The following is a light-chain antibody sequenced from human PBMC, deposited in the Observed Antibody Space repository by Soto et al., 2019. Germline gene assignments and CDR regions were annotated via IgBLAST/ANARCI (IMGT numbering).Light chain of an antibody. J-gene: IGLJ1*01. V-gene: IGLV2-14*03. Sequence: QSALTQPASVSGSPGQSLTISCTGTSRDIGFYIYVSWYQQYPGNAPKLIIFDVSNRPSGVSGRFSGSKSGNTASLTISGLLPEDGADYYCSSYTTRSTYVFGSGTKVTVL. CDR1: SRDIGFYIY. CDR3: SSYTTRSTYV. CDR2: DVS.